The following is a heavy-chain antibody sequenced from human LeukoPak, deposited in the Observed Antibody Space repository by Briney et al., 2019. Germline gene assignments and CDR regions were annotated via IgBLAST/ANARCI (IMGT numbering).Heavy chain of an antibody. V-gene: IGHV1-69*13. J-gene: IGHJ3*02. CDR3: ARAMDTAMGYDAFDI. D-gene: IGHD5-18*01. CDR2: IIPIFGTA. Sequence: SVKVSCKASGGTFSSYAISWVRQAPGQGPEWMGGIIPIFGTANYAQKFQGRVTITADESTSTAYMELSSLRSEDTAVYYCARAMDTAMGYDAFDIWGQGTMVTVSS. CDR1: GGTFSSYA.